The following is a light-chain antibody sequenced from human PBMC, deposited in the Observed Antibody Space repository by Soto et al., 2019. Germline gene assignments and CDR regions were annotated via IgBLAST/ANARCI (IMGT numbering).Light chain of an antibody. CDR3: QAWDTNTVV. CDR2: QDT. Sequence: SSELTQPPSVSVSPGQTASFTCSGDKLGDKFASWYQQKPGQSPVVVIYQDTKRPSGIPERFSGSNSGKTATLTISGTQAMDEADYYCQAWDTNTVVFGGGTKLTVL. CDR1: KLGDKF. J-gene: IGLJ2*01. V-gene: IGLV3-1*01.